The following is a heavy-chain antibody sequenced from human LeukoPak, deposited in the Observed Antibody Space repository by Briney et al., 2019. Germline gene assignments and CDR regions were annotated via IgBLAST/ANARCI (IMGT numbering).Heavy chain of an antibody. CDR1: GYAFTAFY. Sequence: ASVNVSCKASGYAFTAFYIHWVRQAPGQGLEWMGRLNPNTGGTNHAQKFQGRVTISRDTSISTAYMELSSLRSEDTAVYYCASTVIDDGMDVWGQGTTVTVSS. CDR3: ASTVIDDGMDV. CDR2: LNPNTGGT. D-gene: IGHD3-10*01. V-gene: IGHV1-2*06. J-gene: IGHJ6*02.